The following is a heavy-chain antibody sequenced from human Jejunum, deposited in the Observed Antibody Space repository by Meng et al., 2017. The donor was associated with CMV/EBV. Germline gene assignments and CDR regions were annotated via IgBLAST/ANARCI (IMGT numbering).Heavy chain of an antibody. D-gene: IGHD3-16*02. Sequence: FITSVFHWVRQAPGKGLEWVAVVSSDGREKYYIDSVKGRFTVSRDNSKNTQYLQMNSLRAEDSAVYYCAKEATRQGPYRQGPLANWGQGTLVTVSS. V-gene: IGHV3-30-3*02. CDR1: FITSV. CDR2: VSSDGREK. J-gene: IGHJ4*02. CDR3: AKEATRQGPYRQGPLAN.